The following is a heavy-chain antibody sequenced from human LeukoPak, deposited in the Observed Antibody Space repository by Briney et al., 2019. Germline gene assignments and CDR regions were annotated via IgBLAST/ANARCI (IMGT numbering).Heavy chain of an antibody. CDR3: ARGETIVADRSEGDLFDI. CDR2: VYQSGTT. J-gene: IGHJ3*02. V-gene: IGHV4-38-2*01. CDR1: GYSIGSSYY. D-gene: IGHD2-15*01. Sequence: SETLSLTCGVSGYSIGSSYYWAWIRQPPGKGLEWIGNVYQSGTTYYFPSLKSRVTMSVDTSKNQVSLNLTSVTAADTAVYYCARGETIVADRSEGDLFDIWGQGTMVTVSS.